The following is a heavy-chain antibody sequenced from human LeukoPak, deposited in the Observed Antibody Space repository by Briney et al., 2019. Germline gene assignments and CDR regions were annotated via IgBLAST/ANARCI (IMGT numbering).Heavy chain of an antibody. Sequence: GGSLRLSCAASGFTFSSYGMNWVRQAPGKGLEWVSSIGSSTSYIYYADSVKGRFTISRDNAKNSLYLQMNSLRAEDTAVYYCASSMVGYCSSTSCNDAFDIWGQGTMVTVSS. CDR3: ASSMVGYCSSTSCNDAFDI. CDR1: GFTFSSYG. J-gene: IGHJ3*02. V-gene: IGHV3-21*01. CDR2: IGSSTSYI. D-gene: IGHD2-2*01.